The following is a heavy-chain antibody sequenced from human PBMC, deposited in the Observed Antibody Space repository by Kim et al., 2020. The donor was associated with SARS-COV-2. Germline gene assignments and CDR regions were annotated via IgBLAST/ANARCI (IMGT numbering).Heavy chain of an antibody. CDR3: ASRSSIAAAGTLGY. J-gene: IGHJ4*02. V-gene: IGHV3-74*01. D-gene: IGHD6-13*01. Sequence: ADSVKGRFTSSGDNAKNTRYLQMNSLRAEDTAVYYCASRSSIAAAGTLGYWGQGTLVTVSS.